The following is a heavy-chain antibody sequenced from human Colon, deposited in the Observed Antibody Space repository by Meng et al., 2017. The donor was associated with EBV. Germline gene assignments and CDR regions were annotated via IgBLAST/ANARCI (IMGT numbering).Heavy chain of an antibody. Sequence: QVPLQESGPGLVNPSQPLSLTCGVNGGSLRGAYWNWIRQPPGKGLEWIGEIFHGGSPSYNPSLKSRVTISIDTSKNQLSLMLSSVTAADTAVYYCARRPTGIDYWGQGTLVTVSS. CDR3: ARRPTGIDY. V-gene: IGHV4-34*09. J-gene: IGHJ4*02. CDR2: IFHGGSP. D-gene: IGHD2-8*02. CDR1: GGSLRGAY.